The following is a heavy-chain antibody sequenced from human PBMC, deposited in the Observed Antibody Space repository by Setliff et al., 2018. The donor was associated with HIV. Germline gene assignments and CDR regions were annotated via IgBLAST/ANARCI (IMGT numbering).Heavy chain of an antibody. CDR2: INHSGSI. CDR1: GGSFSGYY. CDR3: ARGGYSYGFGRHRAYFQY. D-gene: IGHD5-18*01. J-gene: IGHJ1*01. V-gene: IGHV4-34*01. Sequence: PSETLSLTCAVYGGSFSGYYWSWIRQSPGKGLEWIGEINHSGSINYNPSLKSRVAISVATSKNQFSLKLRSATAADTAVFYCARGGYSYGFGRHRAYFQYWGQGTQVTVS.